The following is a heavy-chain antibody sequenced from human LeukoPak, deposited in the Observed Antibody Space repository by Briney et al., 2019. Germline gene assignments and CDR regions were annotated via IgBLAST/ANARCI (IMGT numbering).Heavy chain of an antibody. CDR2: IWYDGSNK. CDR3: AREGQLGGIDY. D-gene: IGHD6-6*01. CDR1: GFTLSSYG. Sequence: GGSLRLSCAASGFTLSSYGMHWVRQAPGKGLEWVAVIWYDGSNKYYADSVKGRFTISRDNSKNTLYLQMNSLRAEDTAVYYCAREGQLGGIDYWDQGTLVTVSS. V-gene: IGHV3-33*01. J-gene: IGHJ4*02.